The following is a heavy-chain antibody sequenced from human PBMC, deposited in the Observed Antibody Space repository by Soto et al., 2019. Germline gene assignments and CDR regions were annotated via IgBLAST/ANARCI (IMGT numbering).Heavy chain of an antibody. CDR1: GYTFINYA. CDR3: AREMWTRSGPQNFFDY. Sequence: GASVKVSCKASGYTFINYAMNWVRQAPGQGLEWMGYISPSSGYTTYAPNLQDRVIMTTDSSTTTVYMELRSLRSDDTAVYYCAREMWTRSGPQNFFDYWGQGALVTVSS. V-gene: IGHV1-18*01. CDR2: ISPSSGYT. J-gene: IGHJ4*02. D-gene: IGHD6-25*01.